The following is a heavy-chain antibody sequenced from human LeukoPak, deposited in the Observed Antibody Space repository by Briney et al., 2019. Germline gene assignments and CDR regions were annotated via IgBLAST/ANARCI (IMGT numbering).Heavy chain of an antibody. CDR2: ITRSSTST. CDR1: GFTFISYS. D-gene: IGHD1-20*01. J-gene: IGHJ5*02. V-gene: IGHV3-21*01. CDR3: ARDNWNDAPGGFDP. Sequence: GGSLRLSCAASGFTFISYSMNWVRQAPGKGLEWVSSITRSSTSTYYTDSVRGRFTISRDNAKNSLYLQMNSLRAEDTAVYYCARDNWNDAPGGFDPWGQGTLVTVSS.